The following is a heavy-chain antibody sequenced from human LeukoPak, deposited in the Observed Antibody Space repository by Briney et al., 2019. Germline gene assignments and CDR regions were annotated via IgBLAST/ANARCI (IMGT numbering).Heavy chain of an antibody. D-gene: IGHD6-19*01. Sequence: GGSLRLSCAASGFTFSTYAMSWVRQAPGKGLQWVSFISATGSNTYYAESVKGRFTISRDNPRSTVFLHMSSLRVDDTGVYYCAKGLSSGWYDFDHWGQGTLVSVSS. V-gene: IGHV3-23*01. J-gene: IGHJ4*02. CDR1: GFTFSTYA. CDR3: AKGLSSGWYDFDH. CDR2: ISATGSNT.